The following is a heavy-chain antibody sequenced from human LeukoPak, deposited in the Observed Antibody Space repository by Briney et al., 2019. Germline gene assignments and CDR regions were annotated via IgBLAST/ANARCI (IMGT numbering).Heavy chain of an antibody. J-gene: IGHJ5*02. D-gene: IGHD2-2*01. Sequence: PSETLSLTCSVSGGSLSNSYWSSIRQPPGKGLEWIGYIYYSGSTNYRSSLKSRVTISLDTSKNQFSLKLRSVTAADTVVYYCARGALVPASMIWFDPWGQGTLVTVSS. CDR1: GGSLSNSY. CDR3: ARGALVPASMIWFDP. CDR2: IYYSGST. V-gene: IGHV4-59*08.